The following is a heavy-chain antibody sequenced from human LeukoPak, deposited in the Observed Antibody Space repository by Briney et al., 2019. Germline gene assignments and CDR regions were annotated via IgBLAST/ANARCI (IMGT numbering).Heavy chain of an antibody. J-gene: IGHJ4*02. D-gene: IGHD3-22*01. CDR3: ARHWVRGYYDTSGYHFDY. V-gene: IGHV4-39*01. Sequence: SETLSLTCTVSGGSFSSNNYYWGWIRQPPGEGLEWIGSIYYSGSTYYNPSLKSRVTISVDTSKNQFSLKLISVTAADTAVYYCARHWVRGYYDTSGYHFDYWGQGILVTVSS. CDR2: IYYSGST. CDR1: GGSFSSNNYY.